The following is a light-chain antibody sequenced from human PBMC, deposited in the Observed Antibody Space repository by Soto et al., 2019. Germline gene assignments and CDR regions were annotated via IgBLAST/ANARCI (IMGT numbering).Light chain of an antibody. CDR2: LEDSGTY. CDR1: SGHSRYI. CDR3: ATWDSNTVV. V-gene: IGLV4-60*03. J-gene: IGLJ3*02. Sequence: QLVLTQSSSASASLGSSVKLTCTLSSGHSRYIIAWHQQQPGKAPRYLMNLEDSGTYTKGSGVPGRFSGSSSGAARYLVISTVQSEDEADYYCATWDSNTVVFGGGTKLTVL.